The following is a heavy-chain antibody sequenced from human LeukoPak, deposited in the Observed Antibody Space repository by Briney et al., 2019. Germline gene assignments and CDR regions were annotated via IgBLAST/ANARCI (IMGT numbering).Heavy chain of an antibody. D-gene: IGHD6-13*01. CDR3: ARDAGGAAGTSDY. CDR2: INTNTGNP. CDR1: GGTFSSYA. J-gene: IGHJ4*02. V-gene: IGHV7-4-1*02. Sequence: ASVKVSCKASGGTFSSYAIRWVRQAPGQGLEWMGWINTNTGNPTYAQGFTGRFVFSLDTSVSTAYLQISSLKAEDTAVYYCARDAGGAAGTSDYWGQGTLVTVSS.